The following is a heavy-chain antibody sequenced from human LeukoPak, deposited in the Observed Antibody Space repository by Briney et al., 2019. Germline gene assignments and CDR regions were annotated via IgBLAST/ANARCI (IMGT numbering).Heavy chain of an antibody. V-gene: IGHV1-2*02. CDR3: ARSYSSGWYYYYYYYYYMDV. CDR2: INPNSGGT. Sequence: ASVKVSCKASGYTFTGYYMHWVRQAPGQGLEWMGWINPNSGGTNYAQKFQGRVTMTRDTSISTAYMELSRLRSDDTAVYYCARSYSSGWYYYYYYYYYMDVWGKGTTVTISS. J-gene: IGHJ6*03. CDR1: GYTFTGYY. D-gene: IGHD6-19*01.